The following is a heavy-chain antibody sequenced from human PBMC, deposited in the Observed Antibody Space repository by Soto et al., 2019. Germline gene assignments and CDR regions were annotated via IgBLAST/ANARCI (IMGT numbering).Heavy chain of an antibody. V-gene: IGHV3-66*01. CDR1: GFTVSSNY. J-gene: IGHJ6*03. CDR2: IYSGGST. D-gene: IGHD4-17*01. CDR3: ARDQYGDYDVGYYYYMDV. Sequence: GGSLRLSCAASGFTVSSNYMSWVRQAPGKGLEWVSVIYSGGSTYYADSVKGRFTISRDNSKNTLYLQMNSLRAEDTAVYYCARDQYGDYDVGYYYYMDVWGKGTTVTVSS.